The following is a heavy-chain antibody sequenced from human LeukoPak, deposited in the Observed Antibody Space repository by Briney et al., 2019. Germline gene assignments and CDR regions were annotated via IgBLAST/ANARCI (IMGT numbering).Heavy chain of an antibody. CDR1: GFTFSSYA. J-gene: IGHJ5*02. V-gene: IGHV3-23*01. CDR2: ISNNGDST. D-gene: IGHD1-20*01. Sequence: QPGGSLRLSCAASGFTFSSYAMSWVRQAPGKGLEWVSAISNNGDSTYYADSVKGRFTISRDNSKNTLYLQMNSLRAEDTAIYYCAKMVTGHNYFDPWGQGTLVTVSS. CDR3: AKMVTGHNYFDP.